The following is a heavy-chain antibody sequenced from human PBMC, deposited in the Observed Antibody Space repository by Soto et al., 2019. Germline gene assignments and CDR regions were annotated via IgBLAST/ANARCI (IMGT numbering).Heavy chain of an antibody. J-gene: IGHJ4*02. D-gene: IGHD6-13*01. CDR2: ISGNGGST. CDR3: ANETPIAAVGRGSY. V-gene: IGHV3-23*01. CDR1: GFTFSSYA. Sequence: GGSLRLSCAASGFTFSSYAMRWVLQAPGKGLEWVSAISGNGGSTYYADSVKGRFTISRDNSKNTLYLQMNSLRAEDTAVYYCANETPIAAVGRGSYWRQGTLVTVSP.